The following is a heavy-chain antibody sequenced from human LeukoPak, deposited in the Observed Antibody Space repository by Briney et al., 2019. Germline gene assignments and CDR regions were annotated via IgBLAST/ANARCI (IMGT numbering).Heavy chain of an antibody. CDR3: ARDADYGDYVRWFDP. CDR2: ISAYNGNT. CDR1: GYTFTSYG. Sequence: GASVKVSCKASGYTFTSYGISWVRQAPGQGLEWMGWISAYNGNTNYAQKLQGRVTMTTDTSTSTAYMELRSLRSDDTAVYYCARDADYGDYVRWFDPWGQGTLVTVSS. D-gene: IGHD4-17*01. V-gene: IGHV1-18*01. J-gene: IGHJ5*02.